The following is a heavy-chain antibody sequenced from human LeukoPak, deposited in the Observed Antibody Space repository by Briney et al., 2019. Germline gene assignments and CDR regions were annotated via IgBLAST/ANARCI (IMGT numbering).Heavy chain of an antibody. J-gene: IGHJ4*02. CDR2: ISAYNGNT. V-gene: IGHV1-18*01. CDR1: GYTFTSYG. CDR3: ARDFSVAPRSFDY. D-gene: IGHD6-6*01. Sequence: ASVKVSCKASGYTFTSYGMNWVRQAPGQGLEWMGWISAYNGNTNYAQKLQGRVTMTTDTSTSTAYMELRSLRSDDTAIYYCARDFSVAPRSFDYWGQGTLVTVSS.